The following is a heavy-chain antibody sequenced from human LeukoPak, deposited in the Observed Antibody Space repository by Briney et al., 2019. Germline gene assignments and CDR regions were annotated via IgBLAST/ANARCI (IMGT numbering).Heavy chain of an antibody. Sequence: RASVKVSCKISGYTLIELSIHWVRQAPGKGLEWMGGYDPEDGETIYAPRFQGRVTMVEDASTDVAYMELNNLRFEDTAVYYYVTYGVYGGLSDYWGQGTLVTIFS. CDR1: GYTLIELS. CDR2: YDPEDGET. D-gene: IGHD4-17*01. CDR3: VTYGVYGGLSDY. J-gene: IGHJ4*02. V-gene: IGHV1-24*01.